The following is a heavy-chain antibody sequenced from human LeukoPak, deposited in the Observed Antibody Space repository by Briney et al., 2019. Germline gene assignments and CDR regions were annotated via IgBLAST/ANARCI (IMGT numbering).Heavy chain of an antibody. D-gene: IGHD6-6*01. Sequence: GAPVKVSCKASGYTFTGYYMHWVRQAPGQGLEWMGWISPNSGGTNYAQKFQGRVTMTRDTSISTAYMELSRLRSDDTAVYYCARDFDSSSSLSGWFDPWGQGTLVTVSS. J-gene: IGHJ5*02. CDR2: ISPNSGGT. V-gene: IGHV1-2*02. CDR3: ARDFDSSSSLSGWFDP. CDR1: GYTFTGYY.